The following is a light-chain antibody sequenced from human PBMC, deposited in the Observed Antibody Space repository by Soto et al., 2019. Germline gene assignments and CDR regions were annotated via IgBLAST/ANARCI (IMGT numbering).Light chain of an antibody. CDR1: QSVSSY. V-gene: IGKV3-11*01. CDR2: DTS. J-gene: IGKJ5*01. Sequence: IVMTQSPSTLSVSPGERALLSCRASQSVSSYLAWYQQKPGQAPRLLIYDTSYRATGIPARFSGSGSRTDFTLTISSLEPEDFALYYCQRRSKWITFGQGTRLEI. CDR3: QRRSKWIT.